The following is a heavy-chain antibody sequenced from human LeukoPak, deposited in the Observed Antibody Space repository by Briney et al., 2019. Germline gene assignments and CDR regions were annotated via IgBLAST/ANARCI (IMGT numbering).Heavy chain of an antibody. CDR2: IYTSGST. CDR3: ARDRNYYGSGSYYPDAFDI. V-gene: IGHV4-4*07. CDR1: GGSISSYY. Sequence: SETLSLTCTVSGGSISSYYWSWIRQPAGKGLEWIGRIYTSGSTYYNPSLKSRVTISVDTSKNQFSLKLSSVTAADTAVYYCARDRNYYGSGSYYPDAFDIWGQGTMVTVSS. J-gene: IGHJ3*02. D-gene: IGHD3-10*01.